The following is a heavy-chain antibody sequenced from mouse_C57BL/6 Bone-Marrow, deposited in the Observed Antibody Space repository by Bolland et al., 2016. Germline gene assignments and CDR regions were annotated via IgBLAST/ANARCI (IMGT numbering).Heavy chain of an antibody. Sequence: IYPGSGSTNYNEKFKSKATLTVDTSSSTAYMQLSSLTSEDSAVYYCARLDYSNYFDYWGQGTT. CDR2: IYPGSGST. J-gene: IGHJ2*01. D-gene: IGHD2-5*01. CDR3: ARLDYSNYFDY. V-gene: IGHV1-55*01.